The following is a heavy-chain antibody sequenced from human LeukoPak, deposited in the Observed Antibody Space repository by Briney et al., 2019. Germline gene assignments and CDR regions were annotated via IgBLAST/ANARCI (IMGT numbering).Heavy chain of an antibody. CDR1: GYTFTGYY. J-gene: IGHJ4*02. V-gene: IGHV1-69*13. Sequence: ASVKVSCKASGYTFTGYYMHWVRQAPGQGLEWMGGIIPIFGTANYAQKFQGRVTITADESTSTAYMELSSLRSEDTAVYYCARGPAGGSYSDYWGQGTLVTVSS. CDR3: ARGPAGGSYSDY. CDR2: IIPIFGTA. D-gene: IGHD1-26*01.